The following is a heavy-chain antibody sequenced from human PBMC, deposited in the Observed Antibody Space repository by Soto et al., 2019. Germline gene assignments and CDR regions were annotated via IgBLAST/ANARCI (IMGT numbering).Heavy chain of an antibody. D-gene: IGHD5-12*01. CDR1: GFTFSSYA. J-gene: IGHJ4*02. CDR3: ASGNCGYICYHDY. Sequence: PGGSLGLSCAASGFTFSSYAMSWVRQVPGQRLEWMGWINTGNGDTKYSQKFQGRVTITRDTSASTAYMELSSLTSEDTAVYYCASGNCGYICYHDYWGQGTLVTVSS. CDR2: INTGNGDT. V-gene: IGHV1-3*04.